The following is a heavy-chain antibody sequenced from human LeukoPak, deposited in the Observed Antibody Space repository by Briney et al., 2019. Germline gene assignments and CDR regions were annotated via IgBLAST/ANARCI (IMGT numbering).Heavy chain of an antibody. CDR1: GFTFSSYG. V-gene: IGHV3-30*02. CDR3: AHTDSYYFDSGVVS. J-gene: IGHJ5*02. D-gene: IGHD3-22*01. CDR2: IRYDGSNK. Sequence: PGGSLRLSCAASGFTFSSYGMHWVRQAPGKGLEWVAFIRYDGSNKYYADSVKGRFTISRDNSKNTLYLQMNSLRAEDTAVYYCAHTDSYYFDSGVVSWGQGALVTVSS.